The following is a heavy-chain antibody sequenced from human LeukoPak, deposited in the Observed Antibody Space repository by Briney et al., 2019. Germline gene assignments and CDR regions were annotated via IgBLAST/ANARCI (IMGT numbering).Heavy chain of an antibody. CDR3: ARESAGSLHDSTAAFHY. J-gene: IGHJ4*02. V-gene: IGHV4-59*01. CDR1: GDSFTSTY. Sequence: PSETLSLTCSVSGDSFTSTYWSWIRQPPGKGLEWIAYGHHSESSNYNPSFRGRVTIPVDTSRNQFSLRLTSVTAADTAVYYCARESAGSLHDSTAAFHYWGQEILVIVSS. CDR2: GHHSESS. D-gene: IGHD2-8*02.